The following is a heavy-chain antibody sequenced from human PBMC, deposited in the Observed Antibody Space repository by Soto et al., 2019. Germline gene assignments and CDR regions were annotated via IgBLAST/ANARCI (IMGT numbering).Heavy chain of an antibody. V-gene: IGHV4-31*03. CDR2: IYYSGST. CDR1: GGSISSGGYY. Sequence: QVQLQESGPGLVKPSQTLSLTCTVSGGSISSGGYYWSWIRQHPGKGLEWIGYIYYSGSTYYNPSLKSRVTISVDTSKNQFSLKLSSVTAADTAVYYCARDRLPYSSSYLLPNYYYYGMDVWGQGTTVTVSS. J-gene: IGHJ6*02. D-gene: IGHD6-6*01. CDR3: ARDRLPYSSSYLLPNYYYYGMDV.